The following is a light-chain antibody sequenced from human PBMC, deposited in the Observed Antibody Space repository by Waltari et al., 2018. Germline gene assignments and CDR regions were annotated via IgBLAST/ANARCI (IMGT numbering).Light chain of an antibody. Sequence: SARSSQRVSGYLAWYQHGPGQAPRLLIYGASSMATGIPDRFSGSGSGTDFILTINRLEPEDFAVYYCQNHERLPAMFGQGTKVEIK. V-gene: IGKV3-20*01. CDR3: QNHERLPAM. CDR1: QRVSGY. CDR2: GAS. J-gene: IGKJ1*01.